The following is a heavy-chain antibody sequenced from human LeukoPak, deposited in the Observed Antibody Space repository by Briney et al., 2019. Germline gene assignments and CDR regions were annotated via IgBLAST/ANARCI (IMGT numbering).Heavy chain of an antibody. CDR2: ISGGGGST. CDR3: AKIGGYDLYYFDY. J-gene: IGHJ4*02. Sequence: GGSLRLSCAASGFTFSSYAMSWVRQAPGKGLEWVSAISGGGGSTYYADSVKGRFAISRDNSKNTLYLQMNSLRAEDTAVYYCAKIGGYDLYYFDYWGQGTLVTVSS. CDR1: GFTFSSYA. V-gene: IGHV3-23*01. D-gene: IGHD5-12*01.